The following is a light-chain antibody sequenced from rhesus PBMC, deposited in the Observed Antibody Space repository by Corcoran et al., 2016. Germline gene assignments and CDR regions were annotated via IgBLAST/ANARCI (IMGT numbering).Light chain of an antibody. CDR2: DAT. CDR1: QSVSSR. Sequence: EVVLTQSPATLSLSPGERATLSCRASQSVSSRLAWYQQRPGQAPRLLIYDATTRATGTPDRFSGRGSGTDFTLTIGSLEPEDVGVFYCQQYSNWYIVGQGTKVEIK. J-gene: IGKJ2*01. CDR3: QQYSNWYI. V-gene: IGKV3-17*01.